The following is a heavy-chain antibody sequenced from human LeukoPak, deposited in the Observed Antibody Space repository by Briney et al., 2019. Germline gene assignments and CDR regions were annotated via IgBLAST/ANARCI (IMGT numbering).Heavy chain of an antibody. J-gene: IGHJ4*02. D-gene: IGHD5-18*01. Sequence: GGSLRLSCAASGFTFSNYWMHWVRQAPGKGLVWVSRINSDGINTSYADSVKGRFTISRDNSKNTLYLQMNSLRAEDTAVYYCAKDHRQLWAFDYWGQGTLVTVSS. CDR3: AKDHRQLWAFDY. CDR1: GFTFSNYW. CDR2: INSDGINT. V-gene: IGHV3-74*01.